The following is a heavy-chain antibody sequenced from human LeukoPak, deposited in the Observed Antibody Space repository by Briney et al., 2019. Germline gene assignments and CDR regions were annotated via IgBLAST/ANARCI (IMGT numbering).Heavy chain of an antibody. V-gene: IGHV3-30-3*01. CDR3: ARDSGSYYGLLDY. CDR2: ISYDGSKK. Sequence: PGGSLRLSCAASGFTFSSYAMHWVRQAPGKGLEWVAVISYDGSKKYYADSVKGRFTISRDNSKNTLYLQMNSLRAEDTAVYYCARDSGSYYGLLDYWGQGTLVTVSS. D-gene: IGHD1-26*01. J-gene: IGHJ4*02. CDR1: GFTFSSYA.